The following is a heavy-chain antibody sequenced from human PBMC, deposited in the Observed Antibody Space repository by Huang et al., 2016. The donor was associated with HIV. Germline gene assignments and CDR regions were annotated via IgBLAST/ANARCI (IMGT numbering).Heavy chain of an antibody. CDR3: ARDPRIQSWLNFFDY. J-gene: IGHJ4*02. D-gene: IGHD3-22*01. Sequence: EVQLVESGGGLVQPGGSLRLSCADSGFSISSYWMHWVRQAPGKGRVWVSRINSDGGSTSYADSVKGRFTSARDNAKNTLYLQMNSLRAEDTAVYYCARDPRIQSWLNFFDYWGQGTLVSVSS. V-gene: IGHV3-74*01. CDR1: GFSISSYW. CDR2: INSDGGST.